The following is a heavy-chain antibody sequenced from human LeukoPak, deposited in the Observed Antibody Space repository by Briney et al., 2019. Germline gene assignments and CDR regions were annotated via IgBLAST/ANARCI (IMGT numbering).Heavy chain of an antibody. CDR1: GFTFTTYS. Sequence: GGSLSLSCEASGFTFTTYSMTWVRQTPGGGLEWVSSISTRDTFINYADSVKGRFTISRDNAKNSLFLRMTSLRAEDTAMYYCARWKPRSDALDVWGKGTMVMVSS. CDR3: ARWKPRSDALDV. J-gene: IGHJ3*01. V-gene: IGHV3-21*01. D-gene: IGHD1-1*01. CDR2: ISTRDTFI.